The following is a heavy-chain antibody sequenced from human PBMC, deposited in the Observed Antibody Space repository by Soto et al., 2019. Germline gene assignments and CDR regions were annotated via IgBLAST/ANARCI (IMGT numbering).Heavy chain of an antibody. CDR2: ISGFNGNT. CDR3: ARIGVSSGHESPDFDS. J-gene: IGHJ4*02. CDR1: GYTFNFYW. D-gene: IGHD3-16*01. Sequence: ASVKVSCKASGYTFNFYWITWVRQAPGQGLEWMGWISGFNGNTNYAADLQGRVTMTTDTSTSTAYMELRGLRSDDTAVYYCARIGVSSGHESPDFDSWGQGTLVTVSS. V-gene: IGHV1-18*01.